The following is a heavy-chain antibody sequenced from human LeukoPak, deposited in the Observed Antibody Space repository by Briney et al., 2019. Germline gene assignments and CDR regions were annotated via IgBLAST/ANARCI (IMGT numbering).Heavy chain of an antibody. Sequence: SVKLSCQASGYTFTSYYMHWVRHAPGHGLEWMGIINPSGGSTSYAQKLQSRVTMNRDTSTSTFYMELSRLRSDETAVYYCARDPDMGRTIGYCSSTSCYYYYYGMDVWGEGTTVTVSS. CDR3: ARDPDMGRTIGYCSSTSCYYYYYGMDV. D-gene: IGHD2-2*01. CDR2: INPSGGST. V-gene: IGHV1-46*01. CDR1: GYTFTSYY. J-gene: IGHJ6*01.